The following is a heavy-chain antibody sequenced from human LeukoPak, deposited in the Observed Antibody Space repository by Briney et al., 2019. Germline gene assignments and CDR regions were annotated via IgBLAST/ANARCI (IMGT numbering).Heavy chain of an antibody. Sequence: GRSLRLSCAASGFTFSSYGMHWVRQAPGKGLEWVAVIWYDGSNKYYADSVKGRFTISRDNSKNTLYLQMNSLRAEDTAVYYCARKGIDDSSGYYFAEYFQHWGQGTLVTVSS. CDR1: GFTFSSYG. J-gene: IGHJ1*01. CDR3: ARKGIDDSSGYYFAEYFQH. D-gene: IGHD3-22*01. CDR2: IWYDGSNK. V-gene: IGHV3-33*01.